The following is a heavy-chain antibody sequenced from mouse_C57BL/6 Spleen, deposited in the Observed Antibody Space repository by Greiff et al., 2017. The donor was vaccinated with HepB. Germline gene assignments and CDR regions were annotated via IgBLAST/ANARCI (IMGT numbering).Heavy chain of an antibody. CDR3: ARSGPYYSNYDWFAY. J-gene: IGHJ3*01. CDR1: GYTFTSYW. D-gene: IGHD2-5*01. V-gene: IGHV1-69*01. CDR2: IDPSDSYT. Sequence: QVQLQQPGAELVMPGASVKLSCKASGYTFTSYWMHWVKQRPGQGLEWIGEIDPSDSYTNYNQKFKGKSTLTVDKSSSTAYMQLSSLTSEDSAVYYCARSGPYYSNYDWFAYWGQGTLVTVSA.